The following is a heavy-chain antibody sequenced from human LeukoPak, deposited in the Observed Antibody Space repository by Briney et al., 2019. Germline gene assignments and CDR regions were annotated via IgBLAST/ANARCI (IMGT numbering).Heavy chain of an antibody. CDR1: GFTFSSYW. J-gene: IGHJ4*02. CDR2: IKSDGSGT. Sequence: GGSLRFSCAASGFTFSSYWMHWVRQAPGKGLVWVSRIKSDGSGTTYADSVQGRFTMSRDNAKNTLYLQMNSLRAEDSAMYYCARGQQWLKDYWGQGTLVTVSS. D-gene: IGHD6-19*01. V-gene: IGHV3-74*01. CDR3: ARGQQWLKDY.